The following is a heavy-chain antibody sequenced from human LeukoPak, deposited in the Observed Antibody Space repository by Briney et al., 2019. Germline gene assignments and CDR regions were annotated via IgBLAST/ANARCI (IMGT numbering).Heavy chain of an antibody. J-gene: IGHJ5*01. CDR1: GFTLSSYL. CDR2: ISGHGDST. V-gene: IGHV3-23*01. Sequence: GGSLRLSCAASGFTLSSYLMIWVRQAPGKGLEWVSAISGHGDSTYYADSVKGRFTVSRDNSKSTLYLQMNSLRAEDTAVYYCAKDNVFAVAVAGLRGSFDSWGQGTLVTVSS. D-gene: IGHD6-19*01. CDR3: AKDNVFAVAVAGLRGSFDS.